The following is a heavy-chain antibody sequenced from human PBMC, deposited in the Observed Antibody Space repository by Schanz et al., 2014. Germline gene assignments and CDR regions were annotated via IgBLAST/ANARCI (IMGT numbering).Heavy chain of an antibody. CDR2: ISTSNGNT. J-gene: IGHJ5*01. CDR3: AKDLYNYGIFDS. V-gene: IGHV1-18*01. D-gene: IGHD3-16*01. Sequence: GPEVKEPGASVKVSCEASRYTFNTYGLNWVRQAPGQGLEWMGWISTSNGNTNYAQKLQGRVTMTADTSTSTAYMDLRSLRSDDTAVYYCAKDLYNYGIFDSWGQGTLVTGSS. CDR1: RYTFNTYG.